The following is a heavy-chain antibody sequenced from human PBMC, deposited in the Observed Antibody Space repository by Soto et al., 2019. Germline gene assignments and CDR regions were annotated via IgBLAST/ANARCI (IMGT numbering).Heavy chain of an antibody. CDR2: IYYSGNT. CDR3: ARVKRVTIFGVFINVADTTYIYS. J-gene: IGHJ4*02. CDR1: GGSISNYY. V-gene: IGHV4-59*01. Sequence: PSETLSLTCTVSGGSISNYYWSWIRQPPGKGLEWIGYIYYSGNTNYNPSLKSRVTISVDTSKNQFSLKLSSVTAADTAVYYCARVKRVTIFGVFINVADTTYIYSWGQ. D-gene: IGHD3-3*01.